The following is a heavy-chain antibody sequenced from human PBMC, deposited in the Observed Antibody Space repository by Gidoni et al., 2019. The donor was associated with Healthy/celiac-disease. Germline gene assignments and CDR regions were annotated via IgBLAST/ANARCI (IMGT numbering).Heavy chain of an antibody. CDR3: ARGVAWRGMDV. CDR1: GGSFSGYT. J-gene: IGHJ6*02. CDR2: SNHSGST. V-gene: IGHV4-34*01. Sequence: HVHLQQSGAGLLKPSDTLSLTCAVYGGSFSGYTCRWIRQPPGKGLEWIGESNHSGSTNYNPSLKSRVTISVDTSKNQFSLKLSSVTAADTAVYYCARGVAWRGMDVWGQGTTVTVSS. D-gene: IGHD2-21*01.